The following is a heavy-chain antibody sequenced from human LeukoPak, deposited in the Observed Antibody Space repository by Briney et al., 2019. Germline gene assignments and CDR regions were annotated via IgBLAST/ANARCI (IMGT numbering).Heavy chain of an antibody. CDR3: ARQHQRELLGMIDY. Sequence: PSETLSLTCTVSGGSISSYYWSWIRHPPGKGLEWIGYIYYRGSTNYNPSLKSRVTISVDTSKNQFSLKLSSVTAADTAVYYCARQHQRELLGMIDYWGQGTLVTVSS. CDR1: GGSISSYY. D-gene: IGHD1-7*01. J-gene: IGHJ4*02. V-gene: IGHV4-59*01. CDR2: IYYRGST.